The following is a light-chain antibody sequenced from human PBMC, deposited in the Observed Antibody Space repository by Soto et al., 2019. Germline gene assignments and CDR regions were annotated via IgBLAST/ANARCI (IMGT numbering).Light chain of an antibody. CDR2: EDN. CDR1: SGSIASNH. V-gene: IGLV6-57*04. J-gene: IGLJ2*01. CDR3: QSYDSSTVV. Sequence: NFMLTQPHSVSESPGKTVTISCTRSSGSIASNHVHWYQQRPGSAPTIVVSEDNQRPSGVPDRFSGSIDSSSNSASLTISGLKTEDEADYYCQSYDSSTVVFGGGTQLTVL.